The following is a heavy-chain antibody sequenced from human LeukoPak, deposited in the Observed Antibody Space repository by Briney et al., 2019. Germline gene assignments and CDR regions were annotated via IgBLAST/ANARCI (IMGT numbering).Heavy chain of an antibody. CDR2: INYSGTT. V-gene: IGHV4-39*01. Sequence: PSETLCLTCTVSGGAITNDNFYWGWVRQPPGKGLEWVVGINYSGTTYYNPSLRSRLSISVDTSRTQFFLTLNSVTAADTAVYYCARLFDSWGRGILVTLCS. J-gene: IGHJ4*02. CDR3: ARLFDS. CDR1: GGAITNDNFY.